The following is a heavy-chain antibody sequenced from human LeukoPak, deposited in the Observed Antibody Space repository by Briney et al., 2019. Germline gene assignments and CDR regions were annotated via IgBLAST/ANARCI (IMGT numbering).Heavy chain of an antibody. V-gene: IGHV3-23*01. J-gene: IGHJ4*02. CDR3: AKDLTSWNY. Sequence: GGSLRLSCAASGFTFSDYYMGWIRQAPGKGLEWVSGISGSGENTYYADSVKGRFTISRDNSKNTLYLQMNSLRAEDTALYYCAKDLTSWNYWGQGTLVTVSS. CDR2: ISGSGENT. CDR1: GFTFSDYY. D-gene: IGHD2-2*01.